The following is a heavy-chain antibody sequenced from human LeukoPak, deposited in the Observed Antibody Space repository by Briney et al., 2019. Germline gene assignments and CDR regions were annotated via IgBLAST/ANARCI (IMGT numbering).Heavy chain of an antibody. Sequence: ASVKVSCKASGYTFTGCFIHYVRQAPGQGLEWMGWIDPNSGNIRYSETFKDRVTMTRDTSTNTAYMELNWLRSDDTAVYYCARSAYSYGYVYFDHWGQGTLVIVSS. CDR1: GYTFTGCF. J-gene: IGHJ4*02. CDR2: IDPNSGNI. CDR3: ARSAYSYGYVYFDH. D-gene: IGHD5-18*01. V-gene: IGHV1-2*02.